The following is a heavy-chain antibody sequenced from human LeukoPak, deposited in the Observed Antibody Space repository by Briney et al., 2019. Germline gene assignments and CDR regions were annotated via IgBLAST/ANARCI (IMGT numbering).Heavy chain of an antibody. V-gene: IGHV3-66*01. CDR1: GSTVSSNY. J-gene: IGHJ4*02. CDR2: IYSGGST. D-gene: IGHD6-13*01. Sequence: PGGSLRLSCAASGSTVSSNYMSWVRQAPGKGLEWVSVIYSGGSTYYADSVKGRFTISRDNSKNTLYLQMNSLRAEDTAVYYCARDSSSSLNFDYWGQGTLVTVSS. CDR3: ARDSSSSLNFDY.